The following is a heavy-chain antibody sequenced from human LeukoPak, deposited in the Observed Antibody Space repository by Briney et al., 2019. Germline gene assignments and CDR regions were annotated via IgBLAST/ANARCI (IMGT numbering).Heavy chain of an antibody. V-gene: IGHV4-59*01. CDR1: GGSISTYY. CDR3: ARTTEGYCSSASCFGFSYSYYMDV. D-gene: IGHD2-2*01. Sequence: SETLSLTCTVSGGSISTYYWSWIRQPPGKGLEWIGYIYHSGRNKYNPSLKSRVTISVNTSQNQFSLKLSSVTAADTAVYYCARTTEGYCSSASCFGFSYSYYMDVWGKGTTVTISS. CDR2: IYHSGRN. J-gene: IGHJ6*03.